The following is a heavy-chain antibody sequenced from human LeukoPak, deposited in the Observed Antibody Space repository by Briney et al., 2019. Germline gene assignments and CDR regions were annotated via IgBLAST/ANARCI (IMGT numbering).Heavy chain of an antibody. CDR1: GFTFSSYA. J-gene: IGHJ4*02. D-gene: IGHD2-21*02. CDR2: IDGSGDNT. V-gene: IGHV3-23*01. Sequence: GGSLRLSCAASGFTFSSYAMTWVRQAPGKGLEWVSGIDGSGDNTYYADSVKGRGTISRDNSKDTLFLQMNSLRAEDPAVYYCAKADSYGGNSQLFDFWGQGTLVTVSS. CDR3: AKADSYGGNSQLFDF.